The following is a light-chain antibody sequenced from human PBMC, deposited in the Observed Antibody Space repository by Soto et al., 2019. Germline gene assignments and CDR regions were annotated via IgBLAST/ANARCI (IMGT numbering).Light chain of an antibody. CDR2: DAS. CDR3: QQAYSLPFT. V-gene: IGKV1-12*02. J-gene: IGKJ3*01. CDR1: QDISGW. Sequence: DIQMTQSPSSVSASVGDRVTITCRASQDISGWLAWFQQKPGKAPKLLIYDASNLQSGVLPRFSGSGSGTDFTLTISSLQPEDFATYYCQQAYSLPFTFGPGTKVDIK.